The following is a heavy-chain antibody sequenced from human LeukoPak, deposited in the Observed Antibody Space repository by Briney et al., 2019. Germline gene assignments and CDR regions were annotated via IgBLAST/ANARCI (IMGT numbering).Heavy chain of an antibody. D-gene: IGHD3-10*01. CDR3: ARGQPGGFDI. Sequence: GGSLRLSCVASGFTFSSYDMHWVRQGTGKGLEWVSGINAAGDTYYPGSVKGRFTISRENARNSLYLQMKSLRAGDTAVYYCARGQPGGFDIWGQGTMVTVPS. CDR1: GFTFSSYD. V-gene: IGHV3-13*01. CDR2: INAAGDT. J-gene: IGHJ3*02.